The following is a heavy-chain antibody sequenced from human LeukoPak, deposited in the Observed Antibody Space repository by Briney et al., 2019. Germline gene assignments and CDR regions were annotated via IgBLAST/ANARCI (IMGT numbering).Heavy chain of an antibody. Sequence: SETLSLTCAVSGGSISSGGYSWSWIRQPPGKGLEWIGYIYHSGSTNYNPSLKSRVTISVDTSKNQFSLKLSSVTAADTAVYYCATLSSSGGSWTRYYYYGMDVWGQGTTVTVSS. J-gene: IGHJ6*02. D-gene: IGHD2-15*01. CDR1: GGSISSGGYS. CDR2: IYHSGST. V-gene: IGHV4-30-2*01. CDR3: ATLSSSGGSWTRYYYYGMDV.